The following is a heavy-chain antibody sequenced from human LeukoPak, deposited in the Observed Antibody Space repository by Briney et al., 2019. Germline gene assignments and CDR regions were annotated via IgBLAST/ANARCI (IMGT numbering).Heavy chain of an antibody. CDR2: IYSGGST. CDR3: AGDRSMGSSWFDY. Sequence: PSGTLCLTCAASGGTFSGYYRSWIRQAPGKGLEWVSVIYSGGSTYYADSVKSRFTISRDNSKNTLSLQMSSLRAEDTAVYYCAGDRSMGSSWFDYWGQGTLVTVSS. CDR1: GGTFSGYY. V-gene: IGHV3-66*01. D-gene: IGHD6-13*01. J-gene: IGHJ4*02.